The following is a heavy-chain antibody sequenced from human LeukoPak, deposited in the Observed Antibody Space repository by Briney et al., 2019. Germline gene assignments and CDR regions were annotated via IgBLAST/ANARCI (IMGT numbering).Heavy chain of an antibody. CDR2: ISAYNGNT. V-gene: IGHV1-18*01. CDR3: ARACTNGVCYNDY. J-gene: IGHJ4*02. D-gene: IGHD2-8*01. CDR1: GYTFTSYG. Sequence: ASVKVSCKASGYTFTSYGISWVRQAPGQGLEWMGWISAYNGNTNYAQKFQGRVTMTRDTSISTAYMELSRLRSDDTAVYYCARACTNGVCYNDYWGQGTLVTVSS.